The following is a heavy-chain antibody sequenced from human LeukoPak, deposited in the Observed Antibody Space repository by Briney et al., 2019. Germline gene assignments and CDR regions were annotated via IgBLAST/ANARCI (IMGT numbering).Heavy chain of an antibody. Sequence: GGSLRLSCAASGFTVSSSAMSRVRQAPGEGLEWVSSITTSGGSTYYADSVKGRFTISKDNAKNTLYLQMNSLRAEDTAVYYCAKDHYVSGRYDAFDIWGQGTMVTVSS. J-gene: IGHJ3*02. CDR2: ITTSGGST. CDR3: AKDHYVSGRYDAFDI. CDR1: GFTVSSSA. V-gene: IGHV3-23*01. D-gene: IGHD3-10*01.